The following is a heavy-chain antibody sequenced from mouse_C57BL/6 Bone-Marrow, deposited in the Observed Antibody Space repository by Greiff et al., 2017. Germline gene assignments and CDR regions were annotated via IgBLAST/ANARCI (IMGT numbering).Heavy chain of an antibody. CDR1: GFNIKDDY. J-gene: IGHJ3*01. V-gene: IGHV14-4*01. CDR2: LDPENGDT. CDR3: TLGPFAY. Sequence: EVQLQQSGAELVRPGASVKLSCTASGFNIKDDYMHWVKQRPEQGLEWIGWLDPENGDTEYASKFQGKATITADTSSNTAYLQLSSLTSEDTAVYYGTLGPFAYWGQGTLVTVSA.